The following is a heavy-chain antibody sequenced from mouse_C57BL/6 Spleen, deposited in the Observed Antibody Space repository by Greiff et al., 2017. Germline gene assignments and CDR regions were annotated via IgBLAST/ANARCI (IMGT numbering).Heavy chain of an antibody. V-gene: IGHV1-63*01. CDR2: IYPGGGYT. CDR1: GYTFTNYW. D-gene: IGHD3-3*01. CDR3: ARWGLGQDFDY. J-gene: IGHJ2*01. Sequence: QVQLQQSGAELVRPGTSVKMSCKASGYTFTNYWIGWAKQRPGHGLAWIGDIYPGGGYTNYNEKFKGKATLTADKSSSTAYMQFSSLTSEDSAIYYCARWGLGQDFDYWGQGTTLTVSS.